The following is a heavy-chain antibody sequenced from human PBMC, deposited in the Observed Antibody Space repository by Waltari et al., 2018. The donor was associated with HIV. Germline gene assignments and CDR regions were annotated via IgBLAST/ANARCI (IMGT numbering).Heavy chain of an antibody. CDR1: GVTFSHYP. CDR2: ILPIFGVS. CDR3: ARDLGAGSLRGTL. J-gene: IGHJ4*02. V-gene: IGHV1-69*01. D-gene: IGHD3-10*01. Sequence: QVQLVQSGAEVKKPGSSVKVSCEACGVTFSHYPSSWVRQAPGQGLEWMGGILPIFGVSNYAQKFQGRVTITADESTSTAYMELSSLRSEDTAVYYCARDLGAGSLRGTLWGQGTLVIVSS.